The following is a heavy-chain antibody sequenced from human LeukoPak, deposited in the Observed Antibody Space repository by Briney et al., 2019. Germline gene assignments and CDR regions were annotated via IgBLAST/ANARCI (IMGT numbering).Heavy chain of an antibody. V-gene: IGHV4-30-4*08. J-gene: IGHJ4*02. CDR1: GGSISRGDYY. Sequence: SQTLSLTCTVSGGSISRGDYYWSWIRQPPGKGLEWIGYIYYSGSTYYNPSLKSRVTISVDTSKNQFSLKLSSVTAADTAVYYCAREVVEYQLLHLFDYWGQGTLVTVSS. CDR3: AREVVEYQLLHLFDY. CDR2: IYYSGST. D-gene: IGHD2-2*01.